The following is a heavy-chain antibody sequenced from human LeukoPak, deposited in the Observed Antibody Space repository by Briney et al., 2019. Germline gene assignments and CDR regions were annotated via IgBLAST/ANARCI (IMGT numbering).Heavy chain of an antibody. CDR3: TTGGGSYSSG. J-gene: IGHJ4*02. Sequence: WGSLRLSCAASGFSFTYAWMSWVRQAPGKGLEWVGRIKSKTDGGTTEYAAPVKGKFTISRDDSRNTLYLQMNSLETKDTAVYYCTTGGGSYSSGWGQGTLVTVSS. V-gene: IGHV3-15*01. CDR2: IKSKTDGGTT. CDR1: GFSFTYAW. D-gene: IGHD6-19*01.